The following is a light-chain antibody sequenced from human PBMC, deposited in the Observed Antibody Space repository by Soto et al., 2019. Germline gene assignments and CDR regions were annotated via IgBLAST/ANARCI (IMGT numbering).Light chain of an antibody. J-gene: IGLJ7*01. CDR1: SSNSGAGYD. Sequence: QSVLTQPPSVSGAPGQKVTISCTGSSSNSGAGYDVHWYQQLPGTAPKLLIHGNSNRPSGVPDRLSGSKSGTSASLAITGLQAEDEADYYCQSYDSSLSGAVFGGGTQLTVL. V-gene: IGLV1-40*01. CDR2: GNS. CDR3: QSYDSSLSGAV.